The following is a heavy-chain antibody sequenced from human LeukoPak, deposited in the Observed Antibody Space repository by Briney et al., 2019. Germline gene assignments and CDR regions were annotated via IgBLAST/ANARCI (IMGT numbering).Heavy chain of an antibody. CDR3: ARGTRTPLDY. CDR2: MNPNSGNT. Sequence: ASVKVSCKASGYTFSSYGISWVRQAPGQGLEWMGWMNPNSGNTGYAQKFQGRVTMTRNTSISTAYMELSSLRSEDTAVYYCARGTRTPLDYWGQGTLVTVSS. V-gene: IGHV1-8*02. D-gene: IGHD1-14*01. CDR1: GYTFSSYG. J-gene: IGHJ4*02.